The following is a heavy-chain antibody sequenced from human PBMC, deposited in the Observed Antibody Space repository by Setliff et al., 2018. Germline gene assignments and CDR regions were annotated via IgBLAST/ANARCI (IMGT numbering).Heavy chain of an antibody. CDR2: IQGTGNT. V-gene: IGHV4-61*02. Sequence: ASETLSLTCTVPGGSFDSGTHYWSWIRQPAGKVPEWIGLIQGTGNTNYNPSLQSRATISIDTSKNQISLKITSVTAADTALYSCAGTPARGTTWLSPFDYWGQGIQVT. J-gene: IGHJ4*02. CDR1: GGSFDSGTHY. D-gene: IGHD3-9*01. CDR3: AGTPARGTTWLSPFDY.